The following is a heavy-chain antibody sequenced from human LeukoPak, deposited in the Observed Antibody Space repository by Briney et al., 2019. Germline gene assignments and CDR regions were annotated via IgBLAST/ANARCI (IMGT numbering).Heavy chain of an antibody. J-gene: IGHJ3*02. D-gene: IGHD1-1*01. CDR1: GFTFSNYY. CDR3: ARDLVNIYTTGSTYDAFDI. CDR2: IKEDGSEK. Sequence: GGSLRLSCAASGFTFSNYYMTWVRQAPGKGLEWVANIKEDGSEKYYVDSVKGRFTISRDNSKNTLFLQMNSLRPEDTAVYYCARDLVNIYTTGSTYDAFDIWGQGTMVTVSS. V-gene: IGHV3-7*01.